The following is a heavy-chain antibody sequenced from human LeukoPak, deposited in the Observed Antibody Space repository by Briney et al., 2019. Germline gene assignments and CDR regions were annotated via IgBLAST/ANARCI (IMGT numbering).Heavy chain of an antibody. CDR1: GFTFSSYA. Sequence: GGSLRLSCAASGFTFSSYAMSWVRQAPGKGLEWVSAISGSGGSTYYADSVKGRFTISRDNSKNTLYLQMNSLRAEDTAVYYCAKVWGLVRGVYWFDPWGQGTLVTVSS. V-gene: IGHV3-23*01. CDR3: AKVWGLVRGVYWFDP. D-gene: IGHD3-10*01. CDR2: ISGSGGST. J-gene: IGHJ5*02.